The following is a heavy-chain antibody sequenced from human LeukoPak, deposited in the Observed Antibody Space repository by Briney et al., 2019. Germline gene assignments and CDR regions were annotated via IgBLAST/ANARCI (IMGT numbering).Heavy chain of an antibody. J-gene: IGHJ4*02. CDR1: GGSFSGYY. CDR3: ARGFMVGYYFDY. D-gene: IGHD3-10*01. V-gene: IGHV4-34*01. Sequence: PSETLSLTCAVYGGSFSGYYWSWIRQPPGKGLEWIGEINHSGSTNYNPSLKSRVTISVDTSKNQFSLKLSSVTAADTAVYYCARGFMVGYYFDYWGQGTLVTVSS. CDR2: INHSGST.